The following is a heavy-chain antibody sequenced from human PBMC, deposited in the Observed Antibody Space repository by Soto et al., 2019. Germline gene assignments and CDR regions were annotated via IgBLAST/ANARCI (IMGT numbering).Heavy chain of an antibody. CDR3: ARDLGYYDSSGYFDY. V-gene: IGHV3-48*03. Sequence: EVQLVESGGALVQPGGSLRLSCEASGFSFSSFAMNWVRQAPGRGLEWVSYISDDGASIYYADSVKGRFTISRDNAKNSLYLQMNSLRAEDTAVYYCARDLGYYDSSGYFDYWGQGTLVTVSS. J-gene: IGHJ4*02. CDR1: GFSFSSFA. CDR2: ISDDGASI. D-gene: IGHD3-22*01.